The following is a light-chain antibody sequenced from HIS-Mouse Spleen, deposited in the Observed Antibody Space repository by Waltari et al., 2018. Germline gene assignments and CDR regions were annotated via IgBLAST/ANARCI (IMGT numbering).Light chain of an antibody. CDR3: QQYNNWPLA. J-gene: IGKJ1*01. CDR1: QSVSSN. CDR2: GAS. V-gene: IGKV3-15*01. Sequence: DIVLTHSPATLSVSPGDSATLSCRASQSVSSNLAWYQQKPGQAPRLLIYGASTRATGIPARFSGSGSGTEFTLTISSMQSEDFAVYYCQQYNNWPLAFGQGTKVEIK.